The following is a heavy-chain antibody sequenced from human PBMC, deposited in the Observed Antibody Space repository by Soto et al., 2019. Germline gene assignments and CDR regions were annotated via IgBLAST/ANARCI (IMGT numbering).Heavy chain of an antibody. CDR3: RGGGWGDSPIDY. J-gene: IGHJ4*02. Sequence: ASVKVSCKTSGYTFSAYYVHWARRAPGRGFQWLGWINPSNEITTFSEFFQGRITMTRDTSTNTVHMEFKMLTSDAPAVYYFRGGGWGDSPIDYWGQGTQVTVSS. D-gene: IGHD1-26*01. V-gene: IGHV1-2*02. CDR1: GYTFSAYY. CDR2: INPSNEIT.